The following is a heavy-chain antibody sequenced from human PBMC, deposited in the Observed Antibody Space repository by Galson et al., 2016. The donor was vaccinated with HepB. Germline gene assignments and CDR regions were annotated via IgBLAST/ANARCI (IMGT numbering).Heavy chain of an antibody. J-gene: IGHJ4*02. CDR1: GYTFTSYG. Sequence: SVKVSCKASGYTFTSYGISWVRQAPGQGLEWMGWISAYNRNTKYSQTLQGRVTMTIETFTGTAYMELMSLRSDDTAVYYCARDAPDDHTSGSYSHYWGQGTLVTVSA. D-gene: IGHD3-10*01. CDR2: ISAYNRNT. V-gene: IGHV1-18*01. CDR3: ARDAPDDHTSGSYSHY.